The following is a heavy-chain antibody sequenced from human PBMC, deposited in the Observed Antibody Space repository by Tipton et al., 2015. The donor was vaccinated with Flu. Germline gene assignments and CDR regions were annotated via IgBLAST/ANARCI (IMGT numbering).Heavy chain of an antibody. Sequence: TLSLTCTVSGGSISSSLYYWGWIRQPPGKGLEWIGSIYHSGSTYYNPSLKSRVTISVDTSKNQFSLKLGSVTAGDTAVYYCARRDCAGGICYSRVYDAFDIWGQGTLVTVSS. CDR2: IYHSGST. D-gene: IGHD2-8*02. J-gene: IGHJ3*02. CDR1: GGSISSSLYY. V-gene: IGHV4-39*07. CDR3: ARRDCAGGICYSRVYDAFDI.